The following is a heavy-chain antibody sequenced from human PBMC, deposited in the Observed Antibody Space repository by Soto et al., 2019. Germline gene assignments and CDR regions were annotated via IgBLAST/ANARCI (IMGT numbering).Heavy chain of an antibody. CDR2: ISGSGDNT. CDR3: AKDMVHCTGTRCARYFER. J-gene: IGHJ4*02. CDR1: KFTFSTYA. Sequence: GGSLGLSCAASKFTFSTYAMTWVRQAPGKGLEWVSDISGSGDNTYYADSVKGRFTISRDNSKSTLYLQMNSLRAEDTAVYYCAKDMVHCTGTRCARYFERWGRGALVTVSS. V-gene: IGHV3-23*01. D-gene: IGHD2-8*02.